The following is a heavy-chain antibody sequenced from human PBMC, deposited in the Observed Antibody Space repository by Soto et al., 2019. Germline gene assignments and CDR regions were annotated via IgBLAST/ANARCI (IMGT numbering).Heavy chain of an antibody. CDR2: IIPIFGTA. J-gene: IGHJ5*02. Sequence: ASVKVSCKASGGTFSSYAISWVRHAPGQGLEWMGGIIPIFGTANYAQKFQGRVTITADKSTSTAYMELSSLRSEDTAVYYCARLVGATTDWFDPWGQGTLVTVSS. CDR1: GGTFSSYA. D-gene: IGHD1-26*01. CDR3: ARLVGATTDWFDP. V-gene: IGHV1-69*06.